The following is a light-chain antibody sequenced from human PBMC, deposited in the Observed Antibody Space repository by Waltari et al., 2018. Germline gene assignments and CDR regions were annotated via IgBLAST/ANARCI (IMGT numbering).Light chain of an antibody. CDR2: DTS. V-gene: IGKV3D-20*01. J-gene: IGKJ1*01. CDR3: QQYGDSPRT. CDR1: QSVSSGF. Sequence: EIVLMQSPATLSLSPGDRATLSCGASQSVSSGFLAWYQQKPGLAPRLLIYDTSTRATGVPDRFRGSGSGREFALSISRLEPEDCAVYYCQQYGDSPRTFGQGTKVEIK.